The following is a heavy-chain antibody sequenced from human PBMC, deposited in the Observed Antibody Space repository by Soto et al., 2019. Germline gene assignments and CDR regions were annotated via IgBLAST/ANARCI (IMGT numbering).Heavy chain of an antibody. V-gene: IGHV3-72*01. CDR3: VRASIAATPYFFDC. CDR1: GFTFSDHY. D-gene: IGHD6-13*01. J-gene: IGHJ4*02. CDR2: TRNKANSYTT. Sequence: GGSLRLSCAASGFTFSDHYMDWVRQAPGKGLEWVARTRNKANSYTTEYAASVKGRFTVSRDDSTNSLFLQMNSLKTEDTALYYCVRASIAATPYFFDCWGQGTQVTGSS.